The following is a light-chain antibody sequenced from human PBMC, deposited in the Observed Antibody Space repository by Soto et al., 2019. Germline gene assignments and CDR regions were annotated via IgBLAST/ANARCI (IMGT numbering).Light chain of an antibody. CDR3: QQYGNSPPT. J-gene: IGKJ1*01. CDR1: QSVSSSD. Sequence: EVVLTQSPGTLSLSPGERATLSCRASQSVSSSDLAWYQQKPGQAPRLLISGASSRATGIPDRFSGSGSGTDFTLTISRLEPEDFEVFYCQQYGNSPPTFGQGTKVDIK. V-gene: IGKV3-20*01. CDR2: GAS.